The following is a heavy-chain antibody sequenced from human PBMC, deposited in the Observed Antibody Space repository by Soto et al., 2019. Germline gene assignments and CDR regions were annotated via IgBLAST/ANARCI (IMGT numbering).Heavy chain of an antibody. Sequence: EVQVLGSGGGLVQPGGSLRLSCAASGFTFSSYSMSWVRQAPGKGLEGGSAIAGSGNKTYYADSVKGRFTISRDNSKNTLYLQMNSLRVEDTAVYYCAKDIVQVVAASDAFDIWGQGTMVAVSS. CDR2: IAGSGNKT. D-gene: IGHD2-15*01. V-gene: IGHV3-23*01. J-gene: IGHJ3*02. CDR3: AKDIVQVVAASDAFDI. CDR1: GFTFSSYS.